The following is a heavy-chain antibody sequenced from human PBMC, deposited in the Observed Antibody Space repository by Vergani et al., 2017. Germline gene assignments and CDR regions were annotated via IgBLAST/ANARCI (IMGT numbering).Heavy chain of an antibody. Sequence: QVQLVQSGAEVKKPGASVKVSCKASGYTFTSYAMHWVRQAPGQRLEWMGWSNAGNGNTKYSQEFQGRVTITADKSTSTAYMELSSLRSEDTAVYYCAREDRKIAALQDWFDPWGQGTLVTVSS. CDR2: SNAGNGNT. J-gene: IGHJ5*02. D-gene: IGHD6-13*01. V-gene: IGHV1-3*02. CDR3: AREDRKIAALQDWFDP. CDR1: GYTFTSYA.